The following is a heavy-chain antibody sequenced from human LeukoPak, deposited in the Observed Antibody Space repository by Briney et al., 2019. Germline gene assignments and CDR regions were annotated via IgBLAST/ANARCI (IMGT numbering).Heavy chain of an antibody. CDR3: ARDWGKGDY. D-gene: IGHD3-16*01. V-gene: IGHV3-33*01. Sequence: PGRSLRLSCAASGFTFSSYGMHWVRQAPGKGLEWESLIWYDGSNKYYADSVKGRFTISRDNSKNTLYLQMNSLRAEDTAVYYCARDWGKGDYWGQGTLVTVSS. CDR2: IWYDGSNK. J-gene: IGHJ4*02. CDR1: GFTFSSYG.